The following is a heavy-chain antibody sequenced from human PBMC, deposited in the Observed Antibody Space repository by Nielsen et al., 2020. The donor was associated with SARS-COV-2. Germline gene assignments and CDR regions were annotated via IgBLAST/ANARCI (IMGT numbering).Heavy chain of an antibody. D-gene: IGHD6-13*01. V-gene: IGHV3-48*04. CDR1: GFTFSSYS. Sequence: GGPLRLSCAASGFTFSSYSMNWVRQAPGKGLEWVSYISSSSSTIYYADSVKGRFTISRDNAKNSLYLQMNSLRAEDTAVYYCARGRIAAAGTWSNWFDPWGQGTLVTVSS. J-gene: IGHJ5*02. CDR2: ISSSSSTI. CDR3: ARGRIAAAGTWSNWFDP.